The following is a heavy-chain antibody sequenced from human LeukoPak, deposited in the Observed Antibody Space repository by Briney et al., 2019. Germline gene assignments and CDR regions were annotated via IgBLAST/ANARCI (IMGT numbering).Heavy chain of an antibody. V-gene: IGHV1-69*01. D-gene: IGHD3-22*01. CDR3: ARDRATYYYDSSGYYQFDY. CDR1: GGTFSSYA. CDR2: IIPIFGTA. J-gene: IGHJ4*02. Sequence: ASVKVSCKASGGTFSSYAISWVRQAPGQGLEWMGGIIPIFGTANYAQKFQGRVTITADESTSTAYMELSSLRSEDTAVYYYARDRATYYYDSSGYYQFDYWGQGTLVTVSS.